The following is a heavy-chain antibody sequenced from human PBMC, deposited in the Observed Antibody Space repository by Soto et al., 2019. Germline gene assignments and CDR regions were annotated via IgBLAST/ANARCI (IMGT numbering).Heavy chain of an antibody. CDR1: GDTFSRNS. Sequence: QVQLVQSGAEVKKPGSLVKVSCKASGDTFSRNSISWVRQAPGQGLEWMGGIFPVFGTATYAKKFQGRVFIIADESTTTAYMELTSLTYEDTAVYYCAVGPSAAAWYSHGMDVWGQGTTVTVSS. V-gene: IGHV1-69*12. CDR2: IFPVFGTA. D-gene: IGHD2-2*01. J-gene: IGHJ6*02. CDR3: AVGPSAAAWYSHGMDV.